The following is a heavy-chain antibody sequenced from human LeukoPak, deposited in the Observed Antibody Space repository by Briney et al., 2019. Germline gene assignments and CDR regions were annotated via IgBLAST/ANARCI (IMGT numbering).Heavy chain of an antibody. D-gene: IGHD3-22*01. CDR3: ARAPHFFDISGSRYYFDY. CDR2: VYYSGNT. V-gene: IGHV4-39*07. CDR1: GGSISSSSYY. Sequence: SETLSLTCTVSGGSISSSSYYWGWIRQPPGKGLEWIGSVYYSGNTYYNPSLKSRVTISVDTSKNQFSLNLSSVTAADTAVYYCARAPHFFDISGSRYYFDYWGQGTLVTVSS. J-gene: IGHJ4*02.